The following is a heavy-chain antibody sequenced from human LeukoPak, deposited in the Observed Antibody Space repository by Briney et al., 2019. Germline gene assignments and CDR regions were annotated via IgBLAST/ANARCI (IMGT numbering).Heavy chain of an antibody. CDR3: ARVPPSGSGREFDY. V-gene: IGHV3-21*01. D-gene: IGHD1-26*01. J-gene: IGHJ4*02. CDR1: GFTVSSNS. CDR2: ISSSSSYI. Sequence: GGSLRLSCAASGFTVSSNSMSWVRQAPGKGLEWVSSISSSSSYIYYADSVKGRFTISRDNAKNSLYLQMNSLRAEDTAVYYCARVPPSGSGREFDYWGQGTLVTVSS.